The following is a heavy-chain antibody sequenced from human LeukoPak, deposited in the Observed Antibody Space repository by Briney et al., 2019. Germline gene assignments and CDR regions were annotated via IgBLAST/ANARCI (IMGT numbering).Heavy chain of an antibody. V-gene: IGHV1-2*02. CDR3: ARGTTFPSGYSSSWSPHFDY. D-gene: IGHD6-13*01. Sequence: GASVKVSCKATGYTFTGYYMHWVREAPGQGLEWMGWIMPNSGGTNYAQKFQGRVTMTRDTSISTAYMELSRLRSDDTAVYYCARGTTFPSGYSSSWSPHFDYWGQGTLVTVSS. J-gene: IGHJ4*02. CDR2: IMPNSGGT. CDR1: GYTFTGYY.